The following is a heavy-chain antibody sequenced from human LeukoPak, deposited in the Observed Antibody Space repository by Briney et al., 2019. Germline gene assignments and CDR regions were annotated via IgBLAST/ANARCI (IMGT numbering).Heavy chain of an antibody. D-gene: IGHD3/OR15-3a*01. V-gene: IGHV3-21*01. Sequence: GGSLRLSCAASGFTFSSYSMNWVRQAPGKGLEWVSSISSSSSYIYYADSVKGRFTTSRDNAKNSLYLQMNSLRAEDTAVYYCARDGPLDYFDYWGQGTLVTVSS. CDR3: ARDGPLDYFDY. J-gene: IGHJ4*02. CDR1: GFTFSSYS. CDR2: ISSSSSYI.